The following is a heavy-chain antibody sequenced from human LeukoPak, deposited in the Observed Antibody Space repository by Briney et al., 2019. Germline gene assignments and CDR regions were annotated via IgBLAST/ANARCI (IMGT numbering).Heavy chain of an antibody. V-gene: IGHV4-31*11. Sequence: SETLSLTCAGSGGSINSGGYSWSWIRQPPGKGLEWIGYIYYSGSTYYNPSLKSRVTISVDTSKNQFSLKLSSVTAADTAVYYCARARDWFDPWGQGTLVTVSS. CDR2: IYYSGST. J-gene: IGHJ5*02. CDR1: GGSINSGGYS. CDR3: ARARDWFDP.